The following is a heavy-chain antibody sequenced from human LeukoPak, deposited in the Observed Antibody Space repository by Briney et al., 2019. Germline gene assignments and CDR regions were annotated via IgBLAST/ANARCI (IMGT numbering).Heavy chain of an antibody. Sequence: GGSLRLSCAASGFTFSSYDINWVRQAPGKGLEWVSYISTSGSTIYYADSVKGRFTISRDNAKNSLYLQMNSLRAEDTAVYYCARDLSGIAGYTYGRGIDYWGQGTLVTVSS. V-gene: IGHV3-48*03. CDR3: ARDLSGIAGYTYGRGIDY. J-gene: IGHJ4*02. D-gene: IGHD5-18*01. CDR1: GFTFSSYD. CDR2: ISTSGSTI.